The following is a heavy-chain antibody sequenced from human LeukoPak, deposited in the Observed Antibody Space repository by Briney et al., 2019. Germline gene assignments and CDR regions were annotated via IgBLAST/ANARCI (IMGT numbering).Heavy chain of an antibody. CDR2: IKQDGSEK. J-gene: IGHJ4*02. Sequence: GGSLRLSCVVSGFTINSFWMNWVRQAPGKGLEWVANIKQDGSEKYYVDSVKGRFTISRDNAKNSLYLQMNSLRAEDTAVYYCARGGAAADFDYWGQGTLVTVSS. CDR1: GFTINSFW. V-gene: IGHV3-7*01. D-gene: IGHD6-13*01. CDR3: ARGGAAADFDY.